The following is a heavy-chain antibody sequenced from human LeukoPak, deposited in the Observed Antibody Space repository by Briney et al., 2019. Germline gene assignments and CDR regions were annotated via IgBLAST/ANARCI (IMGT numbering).Heavy chain of an antibody. J-gene: IGHJ4*02. Sequence: PGGSLRLSCAASGFTFSSYGMHWVRQAPGKGLEWVAVIWYDGSNKYYADSVKGRFTISRDNSKNTLYLQMNSLRAEDTAVYYCAKEKEWEPSPYFDYWGQGTLVTVSS. V-gene: IGHV3-33*06. D-gene: IGHD1-26*01. CDR3: AKEKEWEPSPYFDY. CDR1: GFTFSSYG. CDR2: IWYDGSNK.